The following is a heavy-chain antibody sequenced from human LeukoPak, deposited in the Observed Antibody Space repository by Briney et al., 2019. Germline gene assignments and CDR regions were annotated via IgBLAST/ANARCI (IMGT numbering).Heavy chain of an antibody. Sequence: GGSLRLSCAASGFTFGSYGMSWVRQAPGKGLEWVSFITPNADRTSYADSVEGCFTISRDNPRNTLYMQMNSLRDEDTALYYCAIMHGYYDGSGYWVQWGQGTLVTVSS. V-gene: IGHV3-23*01. CDR1: GFTFGSYG. J-gene: IGHJ1*01. CDR2: ITPNADRT. CDR3: AIMHGYYDGSGYWVQ. D-gene: IGHD3-22*01.